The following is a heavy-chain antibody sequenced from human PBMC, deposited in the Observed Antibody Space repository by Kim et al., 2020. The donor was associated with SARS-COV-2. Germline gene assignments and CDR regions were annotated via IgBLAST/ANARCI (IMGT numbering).Heavy chain of an antibody. V-gene: IGHV3-23*01. D-gene: IGHD4-4*01. CDR2: ISGSGGST. CDR3: AKDQMDYRGFNY. CDR1: GFTFSSYA. J-gene: IGHJ4*02. Sequence: GGSLRLSCGASGFTFSSYAMSWVRQAPGKGLEWVSAISGSGGSTYYADSVKGRFTISRDNSKNTLYLQMNSLRAEDTAVYYCAKDQMDYRGFNYWGQGTLVTVSS.